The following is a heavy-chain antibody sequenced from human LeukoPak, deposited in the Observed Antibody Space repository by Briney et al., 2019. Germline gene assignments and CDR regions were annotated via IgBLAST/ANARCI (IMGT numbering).Heavy chain of an antibody. V-gene: IGHV3-23*01. Sequence: GGSLRLSCAASGFTFSSYAMSWVRQAPGKGLEWVSGISGSGGSTYYAVSVKGRFTISRDNSKNTLYLQINSLRAEETALYYCARVGCSGGSCYCDYWRQGT. CDR1: GFTFSSYA. CDR2: ISGSGGST. D-gene: IGHD2-15*01. J-gene: IGHJ4*02. CDR3: ARVGCSGGSCYCDY.